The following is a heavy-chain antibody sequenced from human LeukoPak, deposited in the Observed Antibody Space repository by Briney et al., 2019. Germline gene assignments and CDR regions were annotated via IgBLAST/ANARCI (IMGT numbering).Heavy chain of an antibody. J-gene: IGHJ6*02. D-gene: IGHD3-3*01. CDR3: ATGFRITIFGVVTYYYGMDV. Sequence: GASVKVSCKVPGYTLTELSMHWVRQAPGKGLEWMGGFDPEDGETIYAQKFQGRVTMTEDTSTDTAYMELSSLRSEDTAVYYCATGFRITIFGVVTYYYGMDVWGQGTTVTVSS. CDR1: GYTLTELS. CDR2: FDPEDGET. V-gene: IGHV1-24*01.